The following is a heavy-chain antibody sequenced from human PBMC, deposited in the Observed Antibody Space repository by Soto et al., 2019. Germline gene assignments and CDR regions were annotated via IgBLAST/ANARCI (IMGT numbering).Heavy chain of an antibody. CDR2: ISYEGSNK. D-gene: IGHD3-10*01. CDR1: GFIFSDYG. V-gene: IGHV3-30*03. CDR3: ARDTELQAYYYYYGLDV. J-gene: IGHJ6*02. Sequence: GGSLRLSCAASGFIFSDYGMHWVRQAPGKGPEWVAVISYEGSNKYYGDSVKGRFTISRDNPKNTVYLQMNSLRADDTAVYFCARDTELQAYYYYYGLDVWGQGTTVTVSS.